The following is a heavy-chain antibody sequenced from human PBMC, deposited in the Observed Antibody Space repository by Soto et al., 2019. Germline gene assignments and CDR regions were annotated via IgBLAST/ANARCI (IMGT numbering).Heavy chain of an antibody. CDR3: ARLSRMSGGRYYYYGMDV. D-gene: IGHD1-26*01. V-gene: IGHV4-34*01. CDR2: INHSGST. Sequence: ASETQSHTCAVNGGSFSGYYGSWIRKPPGKGLEWIGEINHSGSTNYNPSLKSRATISVDTSKNQFSLKLSSVTAADTAVYYCARLSRMSGGRYYYYGMDVWGQGTTVTVSS. CDR1: GGSFSGYY. J-gene: IGHJ6*02.